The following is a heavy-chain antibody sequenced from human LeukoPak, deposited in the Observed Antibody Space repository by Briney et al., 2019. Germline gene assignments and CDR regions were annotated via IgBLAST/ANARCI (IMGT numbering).Heavy chain of an antibody. V-gene: IGHV3-23*01. CDR2: ISGSGDST. CDR1: GFIFDTHT. Sequence: GGSLRLSCTASGFIFDTHTLTWVRQVPGKGLEWVASISGSGDSTNYGDSVKGRFTISRDNFKRTVHLEMSNLRADDTAMYYCVRRAAVRGMDFWGLGTTVTVSS. J-gene: IGHJ6*02. CDR3: VRRAAVRGMDF. D-gene: IGHD1-14*01.